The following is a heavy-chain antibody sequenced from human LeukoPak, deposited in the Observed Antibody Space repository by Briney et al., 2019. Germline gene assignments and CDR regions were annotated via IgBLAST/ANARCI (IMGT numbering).Heavy chain of an antibody. CDR3: ARDIYDSSGLYYFDY. Sequence: ASVKVSCKASGYTFTSYGISWVRQAPGQGLEWMGWISAYNGNTNYAQKLQGRVTMTTDTSTSTAYMELRSLRSDDTAVYYCARDIYDSSGLYYFDYWGQGTLVTVSS. CDR1: GYTFTSYG. J-gene: IGHJ4*02. V-gene: IGHV1-18*01. D-gene: IGHD3-22*01. CDR2: ISAYNGNT.